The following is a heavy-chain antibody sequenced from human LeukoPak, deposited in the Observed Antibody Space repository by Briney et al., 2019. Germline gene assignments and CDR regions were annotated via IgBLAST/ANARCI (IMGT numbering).Heavy chain of an antibody. CDR3: ARMYSGTYGGTDY. CDR2: IYSSGRT. CDR1: GGSISSYY. Sequence: SETLSLTCTVSGGSISSYYWSWIRQPAGKGPEWIGRIYSSGRTDYNPSLKSRVTMSVDTSKNQFSLKLSSVTDADTAVYYCARMYSGTYGGTDYWGQGTLVTVAS. V-gene: IGHV4-4*07. J-gene: IGHJ4*02. D-gene: IGHD1-26*01.